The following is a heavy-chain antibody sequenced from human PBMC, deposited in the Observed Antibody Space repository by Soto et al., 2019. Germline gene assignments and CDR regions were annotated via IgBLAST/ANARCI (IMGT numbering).Heavy chain of an antibody. CDR2: IYYSGST. CDR3: ARNRYYDFWSGYPGGFDP. J-gene: IGHJ5*02. CDR1: GGSISSYY. Sequence: SETLSLTCTVSGGSISSYYWSWFRQPPGKGLEWSGYIYYSGSTNYNPSLKSRVTISVDTTKNQFSLKLSSVTAADTAVYFCARNRYYDFWSGYPGGFDPWRQGTLVTSPQ. V-gene: IGHV4-59*01. D-gene: IGHD3-3*01.